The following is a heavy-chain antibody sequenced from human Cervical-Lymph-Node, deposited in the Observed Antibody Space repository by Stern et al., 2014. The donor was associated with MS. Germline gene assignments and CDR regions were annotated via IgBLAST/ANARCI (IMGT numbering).Heavy chain of an antibody. Sequence: EVQLVESGGGLVQPGRSLRLSCVASGFTFDDYAMHWVRQAPGKGLEWVSGISWNVGSRNSAYSVKDRVTITRDNAKNSLYLQMSSLRPEDTAFYYCAKTLGRSYHDPFDMWGQGTMVIVSS. D-gene: IGHD3-16*02. CDR2: ISWNVGSR. CDR1: GFTFDDYA. J-gene: IGHJ3*02. V-gene: IGHV3-9*01. CDR3: AKTLGRSYHDPFDM.